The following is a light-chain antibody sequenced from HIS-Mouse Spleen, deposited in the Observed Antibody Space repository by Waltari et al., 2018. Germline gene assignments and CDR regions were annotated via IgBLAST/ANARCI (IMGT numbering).Light chain of an antibody. CDR1: QSRLHSNGYNY. J-gene: IGKJ1*01. CDR3: MQALQTPWT. CDR2: LGS. Sequence: DIVMTQSPLSLPVTPGEPSSISCRSSQSRLHSNGYNYLDWYLQKPGHSPQLLIYLGSNRASGVPDRFSGSGSGTDFTLKISRVEAEDVGVYYCMQALQTPWTFGQGTKVEIK. V-gene: IGKV2-28*01.